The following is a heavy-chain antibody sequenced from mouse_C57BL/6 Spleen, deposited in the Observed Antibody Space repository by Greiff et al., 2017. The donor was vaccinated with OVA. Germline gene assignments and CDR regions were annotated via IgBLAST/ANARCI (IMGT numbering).Heavy chain of an antibody. CDR2: IWRGGST. V-gene: IGHV2-5*01. J-gene: IGHJ4*01. D-gene: IGHD1-1*01. CDR1: GFSLTSYG. Sequence: QVQLKESGPGLVQPSQSLSITCTVSGFSLTSYGVHWVRQSSGKGLEWLGVIWRGGSTDYNAAFMSRLSITKANSKSQVFFNMNILQADDTAISYCAKDYGSRKAMDYWGQGTSVTVSS. CDR3: AKDYGSRKAMDY.